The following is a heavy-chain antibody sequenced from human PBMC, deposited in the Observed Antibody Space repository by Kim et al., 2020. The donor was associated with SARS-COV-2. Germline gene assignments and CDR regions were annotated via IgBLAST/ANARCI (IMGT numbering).Heavy chain of an antibody. J-gene: IGHJ5*02. D-gene: IGHD6-13*01. V-gene: IGHV3-23*01. Sequence: ADSVKGRFTISRYNSKNTLYLQMNSLRAADTAVYYCAKSNYSSRANWFDPWGQGTLLTVSS. CDR3: AKSNYSSRANWFDP.